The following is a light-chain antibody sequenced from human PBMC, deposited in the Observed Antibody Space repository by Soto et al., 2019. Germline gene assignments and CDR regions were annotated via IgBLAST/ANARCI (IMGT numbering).Light chain of an antibody. Sequence: DIVMTQSPDSLAVPLAERATITCKSSQSVLYSSNNKNYLAWYQQKPGQPPKLLIYWASTRECGVPDRCSGSGAGTDFTPTISRLEPEDFAVYYCQQYGSSRTFGQGTKVDIK. CDR2: WAS. J-gene: IGKJ1*01. CDR3: QQYGSSRT. CDR1: QSVLYSSNNKNY. V-gene: IGKV4-1*01.